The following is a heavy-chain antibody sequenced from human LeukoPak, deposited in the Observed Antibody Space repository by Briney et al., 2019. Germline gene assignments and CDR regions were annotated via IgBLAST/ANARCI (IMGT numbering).Heavy chain of an antibody. Sequence: PSETLSLTCTVSGGSISSYYWSWIRQPAGKGLEWIGRIYTSGSTNYNPSLKSRVTISVDTSKNQFSLKLSSVTAADTAVYYCASAGEYYDSSGYYGDWGQGTLVTVSS. D-gene: IGHD3-22*01. J-gene: IGHJ4*02. CDR2: IYTSGST. CDR1: GGSISSYY. V-gene: IGHV4-4*07. CDR3: ASAGEYYDSSGYYGD.